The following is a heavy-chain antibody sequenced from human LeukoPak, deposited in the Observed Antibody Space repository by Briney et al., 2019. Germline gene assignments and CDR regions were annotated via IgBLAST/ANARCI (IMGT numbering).Heavy chain of an antibody. J-gene: IGHJ6*03. Sequence: GGSLRLSCAASGFTFSSYGMHWVRQAPGKGLEWVAFIRYDGSNKYYADSVKGRFTISRDNSKNTLYLQMGSLRPEDMAVYYCARDGGDIVVVTASYYYMDVWGKGTTVTVSS. D-gene: IGHD2-21*02. CDR3: ARDGGDIVVVTASYYYMDV. CDR1: GFTFSSYG. CDR2: IRYDGSNK. V-gene: IGHV3-30*02.